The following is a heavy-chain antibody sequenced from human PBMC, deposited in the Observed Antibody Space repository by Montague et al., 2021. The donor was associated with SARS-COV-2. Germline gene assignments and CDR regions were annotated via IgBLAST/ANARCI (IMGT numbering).Heavy chain of an antibody. Sequence: SETLSLTCAVYGGSLSGYYWSWIRQPPGEGLEWIAEISHSGSTSYNPSLKGRVTMSVDTSKNQFSLKLSSATAADTAVYYCARVRYRLLFVPRYYGMDVWGQGTTVTVSS. CDR1: GGSLSGYY. CDR3: ARVRYRLLFVPRYYGMDV. J-gene: IGHJ6*02. CDR2: ISHSGST. V-gene: IGHV4-34*01. D-gene: IGHD2-2*01.